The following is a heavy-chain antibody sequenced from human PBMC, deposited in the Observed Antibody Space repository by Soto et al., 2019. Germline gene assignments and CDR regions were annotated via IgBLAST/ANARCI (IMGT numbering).Heavy chain of an antibody. J-gene: IGHJ4*02. D-gene: IGHD1-26*01. V-gene: IGHV1-24*01. Sequence: GCSCRLTDYSKHWVRQAPGKGLEWMGGFDPEDGETIYAQKFQGRVTMTEDTSTDTAYMELSSLRSEDTAVYYCATSDLYSGSYLGYWGQGTLVTVSS. CDR3: ATSDLYSGSYLGY. CDR1: SCRLTDYS. CDR2: FDPEDGET.